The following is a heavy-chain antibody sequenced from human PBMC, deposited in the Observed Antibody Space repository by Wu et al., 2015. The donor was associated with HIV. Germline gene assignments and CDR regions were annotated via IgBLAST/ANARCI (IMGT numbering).Heavy chain of an antibody. Sequence: QVQLVQSGAEVKKPGSSVKVSCKASGGTFSSYAISWVRQAPGQGLEWMGRIIPIFGTANYAQKFQGRVTITADESTSTAYMELSSLRSEDTAVYYCARGGNYYDSSGYSVAFDIWGQGTMVTVSS. D-gene: IGHD3-22*01. CDR1: GGTFSSYA. CDR2: IIPIFGTA. J-gene: IGHJ3*02. V-gene: IGHV1-69*13. CDR3: ARGGNYYDSSGYSVAFDI.